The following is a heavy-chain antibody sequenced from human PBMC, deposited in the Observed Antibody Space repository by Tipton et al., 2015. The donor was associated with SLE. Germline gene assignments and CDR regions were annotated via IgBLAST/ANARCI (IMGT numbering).Heavy chain of an antibody. CDR2: ISHSGST. CDR1: GGSFSGYY. CDR3: ASSPVRARDYFDY. D-gene: IGHD3-10*01. Sequence: TLSLTCAVYGGSFSGYYWSWIRQPPGKGLEWIGEISHSGSTDYNPSLKSRVTISVDTSKNQFSLKLSSVTAADTAVYYCASSPVRARDYFDYWGQGTLVTVSS. J-gene: IGHJ4*02. V-gene: IGHV4-34*01.